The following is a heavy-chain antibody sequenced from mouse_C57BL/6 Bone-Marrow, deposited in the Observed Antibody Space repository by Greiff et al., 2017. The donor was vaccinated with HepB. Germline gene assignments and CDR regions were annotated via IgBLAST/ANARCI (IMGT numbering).Heavy chain of an antibody. CDR1: GYTFTDYY. D-gene: IGHD2-5*01. CDR2: INPNNGGT. V-gene: IGHV1-26*01. Sequence: EVQLQQPGPELVKPGASVKISCKASGYTFTDYYMNWVKQSHGKRLEWIGDINPNNGGTSYNQKFKGKATLTVDKSSSTAYMELRSLTSEDSAVYYGARTGAYYSNPGFGYWGKGTLVTVS. J-gene: IGHJ3*01. CDR3: ARTGAYYSNPGFGY.